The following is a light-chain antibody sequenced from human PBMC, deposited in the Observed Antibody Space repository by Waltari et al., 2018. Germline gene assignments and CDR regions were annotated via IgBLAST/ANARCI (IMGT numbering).Light chain of an antibody. J-gene: IGLJ1*01. Sequence: THRPSGVSDRFSGSRSGSTASLTISGLQTEDEANYFCCSYTTTTTLVFGTGTKVIVL. V-gene: IGLV2-14*01. CDR2: T. CDR3: CSYTTTTTLV.